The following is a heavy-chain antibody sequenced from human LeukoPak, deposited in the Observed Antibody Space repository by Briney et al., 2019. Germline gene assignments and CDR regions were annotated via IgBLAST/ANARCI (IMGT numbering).Heavy chain of an antibody. J-gene: IGHJ4*02. CDR1: GGTFSSYA. D-gene: IGHD2-8*02. Sequence: SVKVSCKASGGTFSSYAISWVRQAPGQGLEWMGRIIPIFGTANYAQKFQGRVTITTDESTSTAYMELSSLRSEDTAVYYCARYGEAGGYFDYWGQGTLVTVSS. V-gene: IGHV1-69*05. CDR2: IIPIFGTA. CDR3: ARYGEAGGYFDY.